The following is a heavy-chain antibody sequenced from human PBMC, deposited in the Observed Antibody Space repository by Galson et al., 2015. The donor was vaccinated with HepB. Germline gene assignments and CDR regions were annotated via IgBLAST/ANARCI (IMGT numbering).Heavy chain of an antibody. CDR3: GTEGSWIGGEFFDP. V-gene: IGHV3-23*01. CDR1: GFIFRHHA. Sequence: SLRLSCAGSGFIFRHHAMAWIRQAPGKGLEWVSGINGRGSTRSYSDAVKGRFSISRDNSKDTVFLQMDNLRAEDTAVYYCGTEGSWIGGEFFDPWGQGALVTVS. J-gene: IGHJ5*02. D-gene: IGHD3-3*01. CDR2: INGRGSTR.